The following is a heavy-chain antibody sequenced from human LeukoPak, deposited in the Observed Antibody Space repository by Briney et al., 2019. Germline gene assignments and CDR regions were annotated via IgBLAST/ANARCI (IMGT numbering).Heavy chain of an antibody. CDR1: GLTFSSYS. V-gene: IGHV3-21*01. D-gene: IGHD2-2*01. CDR2: ISSSSSYI. CDR3: AGDKAIKDAFDI. Sequence: GGSLRLSCAAAGLTFSSYSMNWVRHAPGKGLEWVSSISSSSSYIYYADSVKGRFTISRDNAKNSLYLQMNSLRTEHTAVYYCAGDKAIKDAFDIWGQGTMVTVSS. J-gene: IGHJ3*02.